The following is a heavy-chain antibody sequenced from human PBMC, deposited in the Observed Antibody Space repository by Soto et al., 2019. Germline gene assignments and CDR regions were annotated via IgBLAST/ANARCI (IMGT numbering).Heavy chain of an antibody. CDR1: GYTFSNYG. CDR2: ISAFNGNT. Sequence: GASVKVSCKASGYTFSNYGISWVRQAPGQGLEWMGWISAFNGNTNYAQKFQGRVTMTTETSPSTAYMDLRSLTSDDTAVYYCARGPPDILTGYFFDYWGQGTLVTVS. D-gene: IGHD3-9*01. CDR3: ARGPPDILTGYFFDY. V-gene: IGHV1-18*01. J-gene: IGHJ4*02.